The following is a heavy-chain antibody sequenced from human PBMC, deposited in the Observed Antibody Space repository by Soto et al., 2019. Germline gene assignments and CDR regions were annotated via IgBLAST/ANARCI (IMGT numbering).Heavy chain of an antibody. CDR1: GGSISSYY. CDR3: ARGQWLRLKRMLRQPNTHIDW. CDR2: IYNSGST. J-gene: IGHJ4*02. V-gene: IGHV4-59*01. D-gene: IGHD5-12*01. Sequence: SETLSLTCTVSGGSISSYYWGWIRQPPGKGLEWIGYIYNSGSTNYNPSLKSRVTISVDTSKNQFSLRLTSVTAADTAVYYCARGQWLRLKRMLRQPNTHIDWWDQGPLGTVS.